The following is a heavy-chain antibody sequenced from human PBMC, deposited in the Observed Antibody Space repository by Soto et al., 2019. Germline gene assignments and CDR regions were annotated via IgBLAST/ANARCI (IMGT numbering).Heavy chain of an antibody. V-gene: IGHV1-69*06. Sequence: AASVKVSCKASGGTFSSYAISWVRQAPGQGLEWMGGIIPIFGTANYAQKFQGRVTITADKSTSTAYMELSSLRSEDTAVYHCAGEYCSGGSCNYYYGMDVWGQGTTVTVSS. CDR1: GGTFSSYA. D-gene: IGHD2-15*01. CDR2: IIPIFGTA. J-gene: IGHJ6*02. CDR3: AGEYCSGGSCNYYYGMDV.